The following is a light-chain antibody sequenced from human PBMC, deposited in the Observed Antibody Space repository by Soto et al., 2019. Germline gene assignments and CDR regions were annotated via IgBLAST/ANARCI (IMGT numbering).Light chain of an antibody. J-gene: IGLJ3*02. V-gene: IGLV1-40*01. CDR1: TSNIGAGYD. CDR2: GNS. CDR3: QSYDSSLSAL. Sequence: QSVLTQPPSVSGPPGRRVTIPYTGTTSNIGAGYDVHWYQQLPGTAPKLLIYGNSNRPSGVPDRFSGSKSGTSASLAITGLQAEDEADYYCQSYDSSLSALFGGGTKLTVL.